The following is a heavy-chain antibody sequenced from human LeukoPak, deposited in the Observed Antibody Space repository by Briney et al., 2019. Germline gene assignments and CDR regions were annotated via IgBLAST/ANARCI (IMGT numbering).Heavy chain of an antibody. CDR2: ISASNGNT. D-gene: IGHD5-12*01. J-gene: IGHJ4*02. V-gene: IGHV1-18*01. CDR1: SYTFINYG. Sequence: ASVKVSCKASSYTFINYGVTWVRQAPGQGLEWMGWISASNGNTNYAQKLQGRVTMSTETSTSTAYMELRSLRSDDTAVYYCARALSRGYSGYDYGLGYWGQGTLVTVSS. CDR3: ARALSRGYSGYDYGLGY.